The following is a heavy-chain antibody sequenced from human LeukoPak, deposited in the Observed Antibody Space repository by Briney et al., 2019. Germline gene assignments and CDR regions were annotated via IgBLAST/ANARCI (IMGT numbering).Heavy chain of an antibody. J-gene: IGHJ6*02. Sequence: GASVKVSCKASGGTFSSYAISWVRQAPGQGLEWMGGIIPIFGTANYAQKFQGRVTITADESTSTAYMELSSLRSEDTAVYYCAGQLRYFDWLFRTYYYYGMDVWGQGTTVTVSS. V-gene: IGHV1-69*13. CDR2: IIPIFGTA. CDR1: GGTFSSYA. CDR3: AGQLRYFDWLFRTYYYYGMDV. D-gene: IGHD3-9*01.